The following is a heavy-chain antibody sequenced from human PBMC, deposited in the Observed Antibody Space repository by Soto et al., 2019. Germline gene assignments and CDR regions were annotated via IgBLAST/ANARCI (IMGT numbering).Heavy chain of an antibody. Sequence: GESLKISCRGSGYDFTHYWIAWVRQTPGKGPEWMGVIYPGDSDTKYSPSFQGQVTISVDRSIDTAYLQRSSLKASDTAVYYCARAVGYSDASDFYSFAYWGQGTPVTVS. V-gene: IGHV5-51*01. CDR1: GYDFTHYW. D-gene: IGHD3-3*01. CDR3: ARAVGYSDASDFYSFAY. CDR2: IYPGDSDT. J-gene: IGHJ4*02.